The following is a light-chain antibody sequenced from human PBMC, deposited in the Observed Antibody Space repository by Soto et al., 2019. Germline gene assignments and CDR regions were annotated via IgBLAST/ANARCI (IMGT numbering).Light chain of an antibody. J-gene: IGLJ2*01. CDR2: GSN. Sequence: QSVVTQPPSVSGAPGQTVTISCTGSSSNIGAGYDVHWYQQFPGTAPKLLISGSNNRPSGVPDRFSGSKSGTSASLAITGLQPEDEANYYCQSFDLSLSAVIIGGGTKLTVL. CDR1: SSNIGAGYD. V-gene: IGLV1-40*01. CDR3: QSFDLSLSAVI.